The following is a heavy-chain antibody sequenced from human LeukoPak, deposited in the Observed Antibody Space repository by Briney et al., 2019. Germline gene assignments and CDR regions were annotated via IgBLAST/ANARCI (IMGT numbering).Heavy chain of an antibody. Sequence: SETLSLTCTVSGGSISSYYWSWIRQPPGKGLEWIWYIYYRGSTNYNPSLKSRVTISVDTSKNQFSLKLSSVTAADTAVYYCARDRAGGNYLLDYWGQGTLVTVSS. V-gene: IGHV4-59*12. CDR1: GGSISSYY. CDR3: ARDRAGGNYLLDY. D-gene: IGHD1-26*01. J-gene: IGHJ4*02. CDR2: IYYRGST.